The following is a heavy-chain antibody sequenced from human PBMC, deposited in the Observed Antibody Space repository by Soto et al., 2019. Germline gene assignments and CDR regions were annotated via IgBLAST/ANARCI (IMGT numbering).Heavy chain of an antibody. J-gene: IGHJ4*01. V-gene: IGHV4-4*02. CDR2: VSLADRS. D-gene: IGHD2-8*02. CDR3: TRGFQYWLPTFF. Sequence: VLLQESGPGLVRPSGTLSLTCSVSGVSIDNGNWWGWVRQSPGRGLEWIGEVSLADRSYYSPSLKSRVTISMDESKNQFSLILTSVTAADADMYFCTRGFQYWLPTFFWGHGTRVTVSS. CDR1: GVSIDNGNW.